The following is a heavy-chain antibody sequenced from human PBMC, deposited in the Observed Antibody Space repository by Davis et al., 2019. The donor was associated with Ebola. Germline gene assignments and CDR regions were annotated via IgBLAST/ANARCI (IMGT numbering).Heavy chain of an antibody. Sequence: GESLKISCKGSGYSFSSYWIGWVRQMPGKGLEWMGIIYPDDSDTRYSPSFQGQVTISADKSISTAYLQWSSLKASDTAMYYCARAVLQPDYYFDYWGQGTLVTVSS. CDR2: IYPDDSDT. CDR1: GYSFSSYW. D-gene: IGHD5-18*01. J-gene: IGHJ4*02. CDR3: ARAVLQPDYYFDY. V-gene: IGHV5-51*01.